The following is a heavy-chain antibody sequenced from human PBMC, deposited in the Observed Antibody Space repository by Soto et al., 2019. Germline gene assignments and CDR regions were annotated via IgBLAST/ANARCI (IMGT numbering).Heavy chain of an antibody. J-gene: IGHJ5*02. CDR3: ARDTGGGYQYNWFDP. CDR2: ISAYNGNT. D-gene: IGHD3-22*01. V-gene: IGHV1-18*04. CDR1: GYTFTSYG. Sequence: GASVKVSCKASGYTFTSYGISWVRQAPGQGLEWMGWISAYNGNTNYAQKLQGRVTMTTDTSTSTAYMELRSLRSDDTAVYYCARDTGGGYQYNWFDPWGQGTLVTVSS.